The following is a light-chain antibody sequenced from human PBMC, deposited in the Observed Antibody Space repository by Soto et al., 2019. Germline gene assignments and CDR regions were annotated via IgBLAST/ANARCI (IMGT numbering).Light chain of an antibody. CDR3: AAWDDILSGVV. V-gene: IGLV1-47*02. CDR2: NNN. J-gene: IGLJ7*01. Sequence: QSVLTQPPSASETPGQRVTISCSGSSSNIGSHYVCWYQHLPGTAPKLLIYNNNQRPSGVPDRFSGSKSGTSASLAISGLRSEDETDYYCAAWDDILSGVVFGGGTQLTVL. CDR1: SSNIGSHY.